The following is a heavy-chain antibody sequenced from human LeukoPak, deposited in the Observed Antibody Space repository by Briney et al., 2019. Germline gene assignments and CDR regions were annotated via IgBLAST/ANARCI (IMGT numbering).Heavy chain of an antibody. CDR3: ARISSGGNFDFDC. J-gene: IGHJ4*02. Sequence: SETLSLTCTVSGGSISSSSYYWGWIRQPPGKGLEWVGNIYYSGSTYYNPSLKSRVTISVDTSKNQFSLKLSSVTAADTAMYYCARISSGGNFDFDCWGQGTLVTVSS. CDR2: IYYSGST. CDR1: GGSISSSSYY. D-gene: IGHD2-15*01. V-gene: IGHV4-39*01.